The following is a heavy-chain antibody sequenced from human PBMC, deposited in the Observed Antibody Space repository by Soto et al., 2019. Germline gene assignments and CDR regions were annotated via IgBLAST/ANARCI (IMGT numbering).Heavy chain of an antibody. CDR3: ARHHDY. CDR1: GGSISSYY. V-gene: IGHV4-59*08. J-gene: IGHJ4*02. CDR2: IYYSGST. Sequence: QVQLQESGPGLVKPSETLPLTCTVSGGSISSYYWSWIRQPPGKGLEWIGYIYYSGSTNYNPSLKSRVTISVDTSKNQFSLKLSSVTAADTAVYDCARHHDYWGQGTLVTVSS.